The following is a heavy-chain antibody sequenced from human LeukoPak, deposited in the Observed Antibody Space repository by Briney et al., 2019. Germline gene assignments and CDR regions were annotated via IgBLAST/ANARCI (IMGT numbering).Heavy chain of an antibody. Sequence: PSETLSLTCTVPGGSISSYYWSWIRQPPGKGLEWIGSIYYSGSTYYNPSLKSRVTISVDTSKNQFSLKLSSVTAADTAVYYCARHGYYDSSGYAYWGQGTLVTVSS. CDR2: IYYSGST. V-gene: IGHV4-39*01. CDR3: ARHGYYDSSGYAY. D-gene: IGHD3-22*01. CDR1: GGSISSYY. J-gene: IGHJ4*02.